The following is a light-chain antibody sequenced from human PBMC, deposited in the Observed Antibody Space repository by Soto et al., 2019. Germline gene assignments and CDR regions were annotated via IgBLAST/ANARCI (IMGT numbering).Light chain of an antibody. CDR3: QQYGSSSYT. Sequence: EIVLTQSPGTLSLSPGERATLSCRASQSVSSSYLAWYQQEPGQAPRLLIYGTSGRATGIPDRFSGSVSGTDSTLTISRLEPEDFAVYYCQQYGSSSYTFGQGTKLEIK. CDR1: QSVSSSY. V-gene: IGKV3-20*01. J-gene: IGKJ2*01. CDR2: GTS.